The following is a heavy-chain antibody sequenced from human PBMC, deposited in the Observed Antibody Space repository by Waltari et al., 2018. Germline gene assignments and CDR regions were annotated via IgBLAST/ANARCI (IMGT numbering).Heavy chain of an antibody. D-gene: IGHD3-22*01. V-gene: IGHV4-39*01. J-gene: IGHJ4*02. CDR1: GGSISSSSYY. Sequence: QLQLQESGPGLVKPSETLSLTCTVSGGSISSSSYYWGWLRQPPGKGLEWIGSIYYSGRTYYNPSSKSRVTIFVDTSKNQFSLKLSSVTAADTAVYYCARRLPYDYDSSGYYYDYWGQGTLVTVSS. CDR2: IYYSGRT. CDR3: ARRLPYDYDSSGYYYDY.